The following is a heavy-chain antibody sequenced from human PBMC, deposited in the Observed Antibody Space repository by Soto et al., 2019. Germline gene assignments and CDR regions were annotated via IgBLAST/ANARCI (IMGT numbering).Heavy chain of an antibody. CDR1: GFTFSRYW. CDR3: ARERKRSIAAGAGWFDP. Sequence: EVQLVESGGGLVQPGGSLRLSCAASGFTFSRYWMHWVRQAPGKGLVWVSRINSDGSSTSYADSVKGRFTISRDNAKNTLYRQMNSLRAEDTAVYYCARERKRSIAAGAGWFDPWGQGTLVTVAS. D-gene: IGHD6-6*01. J-gene: IGHJ5*02. CDR2: INSDGSST. V-gene: IGHV3-74*01.